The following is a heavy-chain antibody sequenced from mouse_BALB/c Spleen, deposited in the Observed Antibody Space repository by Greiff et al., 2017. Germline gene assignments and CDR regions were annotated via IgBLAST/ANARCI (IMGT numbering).Heavy chain of an antibody. CDR2: ISYSGST. Sequence: EVQLQESGPGLVKPSQSLSLTCTVTGYSITSDYAWNWIRQFPGNKLEWMGYISYSGSTSYNPSLKSRISITRDTSKNQFFLQLNSVTTEDTATYYCARRWRYDDYWGQGTTLTVSS. V-gene: IGHV3-2*02. CDR1: GYSITSDYA. CDR3: ARRWRYDDY. D-gene: IGHD2-14*01. J-gene: IGHJ2*01.